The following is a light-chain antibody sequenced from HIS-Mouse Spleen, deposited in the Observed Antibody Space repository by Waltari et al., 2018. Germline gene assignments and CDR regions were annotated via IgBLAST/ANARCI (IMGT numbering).Light chain of an antibody. J-gene: IGKJ4*01. V-gene: IGKV4-1*01. CDR3: QQYYSTPLT. CDR1: QSVLYSSNNKNY. CDR2: WAS. Sequence: DIVMTQSPDPLAVSLGERATLNCQSSQSVLYSSNNKNYLAWYQQKPGQPPKLLIYWASTRESGVPDRFSGSGSGTDFTLTISSLQAEDVAVYYCQQYYSTPLTFGGGTKVEIK.